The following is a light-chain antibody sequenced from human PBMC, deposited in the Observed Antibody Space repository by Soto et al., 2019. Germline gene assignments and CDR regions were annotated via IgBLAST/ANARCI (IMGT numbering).Light chain of an antibody. CDR2: GAS. Sequence: ENVMTQSPGTLSLSPGERATLSCRASQSVSTNYVAWYQQKPGQAPRLLIYGASSRASGIPDRFRGSGSGTDFTLTISRLEPEDFAVYYCQQYGSSPLYTFGQGTKLKIK. V-gene: IGKV3-20*01. CDR3: QQYGSSPLYT. CDR1: QSVSTNY. J-gene: IGKJ2*01.